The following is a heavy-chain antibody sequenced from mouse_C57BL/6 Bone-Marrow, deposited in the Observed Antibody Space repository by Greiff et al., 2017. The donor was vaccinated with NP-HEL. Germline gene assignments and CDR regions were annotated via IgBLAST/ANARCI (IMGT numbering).Heavy chain of an antibody. CDR3: ARYSLYGSSFYYAMDY. V-gene: IGHV3-8*01. CDR2: ISYSGST. CDR1: GYSITSDY. D-gene: IGHD1-1*01. J-gene: IGHJ4*01. Sequence: EVHLVESGPGLAKPSQTLSLTCSVTGYSITSDYWNWIRKFPGNKLEYMGYISYSGSTYYNPSLKSRISITRDTSKNQYYLQLNSVTTEDTATYYCARYSLYGSSFYYAMDYWGQGTSVTVSS.